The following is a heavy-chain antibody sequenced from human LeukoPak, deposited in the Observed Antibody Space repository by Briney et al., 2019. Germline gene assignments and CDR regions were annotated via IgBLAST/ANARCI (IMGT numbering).Heavy chain of an antibody. CDR1: GYTFTGYY. CDR2: MNPNSGNT. CDR3: ARVGVYSSSYYMDV. V-gene: IGHV1-8*03. Sequence: ASVKVSCKASGYTFTGYYMHWVRQAPGQGLEWMGWMNPNSGNTGYAQKFQGRVTITRNTSISTAYMELSSLRSEDTAVYYCARVGVYSSSYYMDVWGKGTTVTVSS. D-gene: IGHD6-6*01. J-gene: IGHJ6*03.